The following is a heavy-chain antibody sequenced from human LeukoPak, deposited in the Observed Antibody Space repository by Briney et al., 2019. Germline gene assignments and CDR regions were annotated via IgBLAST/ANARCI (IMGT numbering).Heavy chain of an antibody. J-gene: IGHJ3*02. CDR2: INPSGGST. Sequence: GASVKVSCKASGYTFTSYYMHWVRQAPGQGLEWMGIINPSGGSTSYAQKFQGGVTMTRDTSTSTVYMELSSLRSEDTAVYYCTGYDSSGYYNLGAFDIWGQGTMVTVSS. CDR3: TGYDSSGYYNLGAFDI. CDR1: GYTFTSYY. D-gene: IGHD3-22*01. V-gene: IGHV1-46*01.